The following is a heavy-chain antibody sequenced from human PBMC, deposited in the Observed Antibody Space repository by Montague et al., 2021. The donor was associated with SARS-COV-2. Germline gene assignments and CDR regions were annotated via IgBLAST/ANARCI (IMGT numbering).Heavy chain of an antibody. D-gene: IGHD1-1*01. J-gene: IGHJ4*02. CDR3: ARGAPGY. V-gene: IGHV4-34*01. Sequence: SETLSLTCAVYGGSFSDYHWTWIRHSPGKGLEWIGQINHVGSTKYNPSLKSRVTISIDTSKKQFSLKLTSVTAADTAVYYCARGAPGYWGQGTLVTVSS. CDR1: GGSFSDYH. CDR2: INHVGST.